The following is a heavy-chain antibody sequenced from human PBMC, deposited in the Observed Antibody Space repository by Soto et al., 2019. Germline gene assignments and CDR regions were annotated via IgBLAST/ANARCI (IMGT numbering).Heavy chain of an antibody. CDR1: GYTFTSYG. J-gene: IGHJ6*02. CDR2: INAGNGNT. V-gene: IGHV1-3*01. D-gene: IGHD3-22*01. Sequence: ASVKVSCKASGYTFTSYGIHWVRQAPGQRLEWTGWINAGNGNTKYSEKFQGRVTITRDTSASTAYPELSSLRSEDTAVYYCARDPNDSSAYYHHYYYGMDVWGQGTTVTVSS. CDR3: ARDPNDSSAYYHHYYYGMDV.